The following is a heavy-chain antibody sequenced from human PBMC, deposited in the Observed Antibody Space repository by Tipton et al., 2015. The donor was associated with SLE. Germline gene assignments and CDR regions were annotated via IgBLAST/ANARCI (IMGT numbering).Heavy chain of an antibody. Sequence: TLSLTCTVSGGSISTYYWSWIRQPPEKGLEWIGFISHTENTNYNPSLKSRVTMFVDSSKNQFSLKLRSVTAADTAVYYCARSITLRLFDYWGQGTLVTVSS. CDR2: ISHTENT. J-gene: IGHJ4*02. V-gene: IGHV4-59*01. D-gene: IGHD3-10*01. CDR1: GGSISTYY. CDR3: ARSITLRLFDY.